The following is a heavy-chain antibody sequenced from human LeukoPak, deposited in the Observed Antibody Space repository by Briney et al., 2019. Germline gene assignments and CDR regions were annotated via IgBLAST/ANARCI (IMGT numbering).Heavy chain of an antibody. D-gene: IGHD3-10*01. CDR3: ARMNDGLRGPTDF. V-gene: IGHV1-2*06. CDR2: ISAYTGDT. Sequence: ASVKVSCKASGYTFNAYYMHWVRQAPGQGLEYMGRISAYTGDTNSAEEFQGRVTLTTDTSTSTAYMHLRSLRSGDSAVYYCARMNDGLRGPTDFWGPGTLAIVSS. CDR1: GYTFNAYY. J-gene: IGHJ4*02.